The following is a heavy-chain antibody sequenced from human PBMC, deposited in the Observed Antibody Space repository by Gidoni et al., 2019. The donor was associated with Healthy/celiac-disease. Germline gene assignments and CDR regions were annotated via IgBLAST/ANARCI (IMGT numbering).Heavy chain of an antibody. V-gene: IGHV1-2*02. CDR2: INPNSGGT. J-gene: IGHJ6*02. CDR3: ARDYTLQYCSSTSCYDYYGMDV. D-gene: IGHD2-2*01. Sequence: QVQLVQSGAAVKKPGASVKVSCKASGYTFTGNHMHWVRQAPGQGLEWMGWINPNSGGTNYAQKFQGRVTMTRDTSISTAYMELSRLRSDDTAVYYCARDYTLQYCSSTSCYDYYGMDVWGQGTTVTVSS. CDR1: GYTFTGNH.